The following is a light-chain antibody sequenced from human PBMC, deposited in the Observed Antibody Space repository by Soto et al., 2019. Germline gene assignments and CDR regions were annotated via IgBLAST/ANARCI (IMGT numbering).Light chain of an antibody. CDR1: SSDVGAYDF. J-gene: IGLJ1*01. Sequence: QSVLTQPASVSGSPGQSITISCTGTSSDVGAYDFVSWYQQHPDKAPKLMIYEVSNRPSGVSNRFSGSKSVNTATLTISGLQADYVADYYCSSYTSSSTRVFGTGTNVTVL. CDR2: EVS. CDR3: SSYTSSSTRV. V-gene: IGLV2-14*03.